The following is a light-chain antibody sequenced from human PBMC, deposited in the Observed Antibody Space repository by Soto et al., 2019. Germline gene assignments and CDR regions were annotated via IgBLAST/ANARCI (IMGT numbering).Light chain of an antibody. J-gene: IGLJ1*01. V-gene: IGLV1-44*01. CDR1: TSNIESNN. CDR3: SSYTSSSTLV. CDR2: SDN. Sequence: QSVLTQPPSASGTPGQRVTISCSGSTSNIESNNVNWYLQLPGAAPKLLIYSDNQRPSGIPDRFSGSKSGNTASLTISGLQAEDEADYYCSSYTSSSTLVFGTGTKLTVL.